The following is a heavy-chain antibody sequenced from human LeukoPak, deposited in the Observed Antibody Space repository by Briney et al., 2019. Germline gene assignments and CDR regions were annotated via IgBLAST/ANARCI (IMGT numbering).Heavy chain of an antibody. CDR1: GFTFSSYS. Sequence: GGSLRLSCAASGFTFSSYSMNWVRQAPGKGLEWVSSISSSSSYIYYADSVKGRFTISRDNAKNSLYLQMNSLRAEETAVYYCARGYSGSYLYYFDYWGQGTLVTVSS. CDR3: ARGYSGSYLYYFDY. CDR2: ISSSSSYI. V-gene: IGHV3-21*01. D-gene: IGHD1-26*01. J-gene: IGHJ4*02.